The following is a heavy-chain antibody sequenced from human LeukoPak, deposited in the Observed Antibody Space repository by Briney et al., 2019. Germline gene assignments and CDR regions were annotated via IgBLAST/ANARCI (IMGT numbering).Heavy chain of an antibody. CDR2: INHSGST. Sequence: PSETLSLTCAVYGGSFSGYYWSWIRQPPGKGLEWIGEINHSGSTNYNPSLKSRFTISVDTSKNQFSLKLSSVTAADTAVYYCARAPRRSITMIVMPRGYYFDYWGQGTLVTVSS. CDR3: ARAPRRSITMIVMPRGYYFDY. CDR1: GGSFSGYY. J-gene: IGHJ4*02. D-gene: IGHD3-22*01. V-gene: IGHV4-34*01.